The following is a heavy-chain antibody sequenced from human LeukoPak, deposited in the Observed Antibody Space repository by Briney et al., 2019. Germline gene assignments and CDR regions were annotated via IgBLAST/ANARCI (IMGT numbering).Heavy chain of an antibody. CDR2: ISGSGVST. CDR3: AKPRFPVVTVAATEDY. D-gene: IGHD2-15*01. J-gene: IGHJ4*02. CDR1: GFTFSRYV. V-gene: IGHV3-23*01. Sequence: SGGSLRLSCAASGFTFSRYVMTWVRQAPGKGLEWVSSISGSGVSTYYADSVKGRFTISRDNSKNTLYLQMNSLRAEDTAVYYCAKPRFPVVTVAATEDYWGQGTRVTVSS.